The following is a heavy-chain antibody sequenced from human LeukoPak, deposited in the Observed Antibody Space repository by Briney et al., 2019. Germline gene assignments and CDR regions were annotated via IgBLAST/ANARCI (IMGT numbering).Heavy chain of an antibody. Sequence: PGGSLRLSCAASGFTFSNFWMHWVRQAPGKGLVWVALIYGDGSFTRYADSVKGRFTISRDNAKNTVYLQMNSLRAEDTAVYYCAKDYDILTGPDYWGQGTLVTVSS. D-gene: IGHD3-9*01. V-gene: IGHV3-74*01. CDR2: IYGDGSFT. CDR3: AKDYDILTGPDY. J-gene: IGHJ4*02. CDR1: GFTFSNFW.